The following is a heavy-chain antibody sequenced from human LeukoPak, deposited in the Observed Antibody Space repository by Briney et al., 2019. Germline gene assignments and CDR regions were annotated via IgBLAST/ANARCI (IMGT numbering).Heavy chain of an antibody. V-gene: IGHV3-23*01. D-gene: IGHD2-15*01. J-gene: IGHJ4*02. Sequence: RSGGSLRLSCAASGFTFSSYAMSWVRQAPGKGLEWVSAISGSGGSTYYADSVKGWFTISRDNSKNTLYLQMNSLRAEDTAVYYCAKGRGGSLLRGYFDYWGQGTLVTVSS. CDR2: ISGSGGST. CDR1: GFTFSSYA. CDR3: AKGRGGSLLRGYFDY.